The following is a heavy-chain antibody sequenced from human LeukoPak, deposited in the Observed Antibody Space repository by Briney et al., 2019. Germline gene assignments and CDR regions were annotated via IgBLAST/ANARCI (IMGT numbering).Heavy chain of an antibody. Sequence: GGSLRLSCAASGFAFSSYVMSWGRQTPGKGLEWVSGISGPGRSTYYADYVKGRFTISRDNSKNTLYLQMNSMRVEDTAVYYCAKDFVVVPGNVNYFDYWGQGTLVTVSS. CDR3: AKDFVVVPGNVNYFDY. D-gene: IGHD2-21*02. V-gene: IGHV3-23*01. J-gene: IGHJ4*02. CDR2: ISGPGRST. CDR1: GFAFSSYV.